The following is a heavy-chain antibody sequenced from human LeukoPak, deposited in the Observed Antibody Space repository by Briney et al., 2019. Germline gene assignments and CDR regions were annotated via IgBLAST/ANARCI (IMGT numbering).Heavy chain of an antibody. V-gene: IGHV4-59*01. CDR2: IYYSGST. CDR3: ARGAAYAYFDY. D-gene: IGHD2-2*01. Sequence: SETLSLTCTVSGGSISSYYWSWIRQPPGKGLEWIGYIYYSGSTNYNPSLKSRVTISVDTSKNQFSLKLSSVTAADTAVYYCARGAAYAYFDYWGHGTLVTVSS. CDR1: GGSISSYY. J-gene: IGHJ4*01.